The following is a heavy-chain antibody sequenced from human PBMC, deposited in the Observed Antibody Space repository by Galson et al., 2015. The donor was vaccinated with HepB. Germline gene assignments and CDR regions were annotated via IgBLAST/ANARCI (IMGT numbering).Heavy chain of an antibody. V-gene: IGHV1-69*17. CDR2: IIPVFDIV. D-gene: IGHD6-13*01. CDR1: GDTFNNYA. J-gene: IGHJ4*02. Sequence: SCKASGDTFNNYAMSWVRQAPGQGLEWMGGIIPVFDIVDYAQNFQGRVTITADKSTDTAYMELSGLMLDDTAVYYCARGQTTSSWTTLDNWGQGTLVTVSS. CDR3: ARGQTTSSWTTLDN.